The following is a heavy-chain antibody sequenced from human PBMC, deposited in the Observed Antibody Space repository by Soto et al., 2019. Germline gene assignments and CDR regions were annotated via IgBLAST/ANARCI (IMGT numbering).Heavy chain of an antibody. D-gene: IGHD3-16*01. CDR1: GGSISSSSYY. CDR2: IYYSGST. J-gene: IGHJ5*02. Sequence: QLQLQESGPGLVKPSETLSLTCTVSGGSISSSSYYWGWIRQPPGKGLEWIGSIYYSGSTYYNPSLKSRVPISVDTSKNQFSLKLSSVTAADTAVYYCARILGGPNWFDPWGQGTLVTVSS. CDR3: ARILGGPNWFDP. V-gene: IGHV4-39*01.